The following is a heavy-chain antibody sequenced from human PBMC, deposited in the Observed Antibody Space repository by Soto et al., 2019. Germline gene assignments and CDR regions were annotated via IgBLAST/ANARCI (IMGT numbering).Heavy chain of an antibody. CDR2: IYDSGST. J-gene: IGHJ3*02. CDR3: ARPRGLRFSVADVFDI. Sequence: PSETLSLTCSVSGASIRSGGYYWSWLRQSPGKGLEWIGSIYDSGSTFYSPSLKSRLTVSVDTSKNHFSLRLNSVTAADTAVYFCARPRGLRFSVADVFDIWGQGAMVTVSS. V-gene: IGHV4-39*02. D-gene: IGHD3-3*01. CDR1: GASIRSGGYY.